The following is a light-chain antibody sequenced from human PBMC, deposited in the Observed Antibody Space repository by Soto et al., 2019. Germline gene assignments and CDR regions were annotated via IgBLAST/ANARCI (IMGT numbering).Light chain of an antibody. CDR3: SSYTSNSHYV. CDR2: DDS. V-gene: IGLV2-14*03. CDR1: SSDVGGYNH. Sequence: QSALTQPASVSGSPGGSITISCTGTSSDVGGYNHVSWYHHHPGKAPKLLIYDDSHRPSGVSNRFSGSKSGNTASLTISGLQAEDEADYYCSSYTSNSHYVFGTGTKVTVL. J-gene: IGLJ1*01.